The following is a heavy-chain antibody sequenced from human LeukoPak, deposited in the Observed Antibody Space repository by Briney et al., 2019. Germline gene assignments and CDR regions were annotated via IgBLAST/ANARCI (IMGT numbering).Heavy chain of an antibody. CDR1: GFTFDDYT. CDR2: ISCDGGST. Sequence: GGSLRLSCAASGFTFDDYTMHWVRQAPGKGLEWVSLISCDGGSTYYADSVKGRFTISRDNSKNSLYLQMNSLRTEDTALYYCAKASVATIARSYYYGMDVWGQGTTVTVYS. V-gene: IGHV3-43*01. J-gene: IGHJ6*02. D-gene: IGHD5-12*01. CDR3: AKASVATIARSYYYGMDV.